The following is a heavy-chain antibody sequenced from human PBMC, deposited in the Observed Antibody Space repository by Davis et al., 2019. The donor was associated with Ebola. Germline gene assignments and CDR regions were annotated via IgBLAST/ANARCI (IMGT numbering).Heavy chain of an antibody. V-gene: IGHV3-23*01. D-gene: IGHD2-2*01. Sequence: GESLKISCAASGFTFSSYAMSWVRQAPGKGLEWVSTISGSGGSTYYADFVKGRFTISRDNSKNTLYLQMNSLRAEDTAVYYCAKDQYQLPSSYFQHWGQGTLVTVSS. CDR1: GFTFSSYA. CDR3: AKDQYQLPSSYFQH. J-gene: IGHJ1*01. CDR2: ISGSGGST.